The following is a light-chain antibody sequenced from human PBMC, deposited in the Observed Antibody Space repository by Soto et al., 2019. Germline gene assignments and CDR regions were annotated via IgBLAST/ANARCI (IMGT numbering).Light chain of an antibody. CDR2: KAS. CDR3: QQYNSFWT. J-gene: IGKJ1*01. V-gene: IGKV1-5*03. CDR1: QSISSW. Sequence: DIQMTQSPSTLSASVGERVTMTCRASQSISSWLAWYQQKPGKAPKLLIYKASSLESAVPSRFSGSGSGTEFTLTISRLQPDDFATYYCQQYNSFWTFGQGTKVEIK.